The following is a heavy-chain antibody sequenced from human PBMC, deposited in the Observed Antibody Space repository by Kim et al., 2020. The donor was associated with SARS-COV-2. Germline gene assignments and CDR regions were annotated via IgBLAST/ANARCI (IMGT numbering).Heavy chain of an antibody. D-gene: IGHD2-15*01. CDR1: GFTFSSYA. CDR2: ISVSGGTT. J-gene: IGHJ6*02. Sequence: GGSLRLSCAASGFTFSSYAMSWVRQAPGTGLEGVSVISVSGGTTDYADSVKGRFTISRDNSKNTMYLQMNSLRAEDTAVYYCARYCNGASCYFPYYGMDVWGRGTTVTVSS. V-gene: IGHV3-23*01. CDR3: ARYCNGASCYFPYYGMDV.